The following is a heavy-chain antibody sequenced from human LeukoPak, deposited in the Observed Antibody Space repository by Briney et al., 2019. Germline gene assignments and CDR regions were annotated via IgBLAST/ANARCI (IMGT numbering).Heavy chain of an antibody. CDR3: AKRSAESSGYFDY. CDR1: RFTFSSYG. CDR2: IRSDGSDK. D-gene: IGHD6-19*01. J-gene: IGHJ4*02. V-gene: IGHV3-30*02. Sequence: PGGSLRLSCAASRFTFSSYGMYWVRQSPGKGLEWMAFIRSDGSDKYYADSVKGRFTISRDNSKNTLYLQMNSLRAEDTAVYYCAKRSAESSGYFDYWGQGTLVTVSS.